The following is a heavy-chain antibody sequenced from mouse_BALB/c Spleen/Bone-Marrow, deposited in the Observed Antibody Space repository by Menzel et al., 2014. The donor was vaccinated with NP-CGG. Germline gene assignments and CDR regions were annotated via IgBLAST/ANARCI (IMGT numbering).Heavy chain of an antibody. V-gene: IGHV1-9*01. D-gene: IGHD1-1*01. J-gene: IGHJ2*01. CDR1: SYTFSSYW. Sequence: VKVVESGAELMKPGASVKISCKATSYTFSSYWIEWVKQRPGHGLEWIGEILPGSGSTNYNEKFKGKATFTADTSSNTAYMQLSSLTSEDSAVYYCARSRGEFYFDYWAQGTTLTVSS. CDR2: ILPGSGST. CDR3: ARSRGEFYFDY.